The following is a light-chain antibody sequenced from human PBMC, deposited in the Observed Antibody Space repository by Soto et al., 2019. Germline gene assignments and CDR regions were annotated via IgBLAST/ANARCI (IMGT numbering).Light chain of an antibody. Sequence: DIQMTQSPSSLSASLGDRVTITCRASQSISSYLNWYQQKPGKAPKLLIYAASSLQSGVPSRFSGSGSGTDFTLTISSLEPEDFAVYYCQQRLMTFGQGTKVDIK. CDR2: AAS. CDR3: QQRLMT. CDR1: QSISSY. J-gene: IGKJ1*01. V-gene: IGKV1-39*01.